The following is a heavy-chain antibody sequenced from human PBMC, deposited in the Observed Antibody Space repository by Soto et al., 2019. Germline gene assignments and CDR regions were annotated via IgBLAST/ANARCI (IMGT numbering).Heavy chain of an antibody. D-gene: IGHD1-1*01. CDR3: ARSDPESGTTIWGPESYYYYYGMDV. Sequence: SETLSLTCTVSGGSVSSGSYYWSWIRQPPGKGLEWIGYIYYSGSTNYNPSLKSRVTISVDTSKNQFSLKLSSVTAADTAVYYCARSDPESGTTIWGPESYYYYYGMDVWGQGTTVTVSS. J-gene: IGHJ6*02. V-gene: IGHV4-61*01. CDR1: GGSVSSGSYY. CDR2: IYYSGST.